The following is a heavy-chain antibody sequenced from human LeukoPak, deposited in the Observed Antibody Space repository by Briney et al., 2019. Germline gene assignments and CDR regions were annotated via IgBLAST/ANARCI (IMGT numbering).Heavy chain of an antibody. J-gene: IGHJ4*02. CDR2: ISGSGSST. CDR3: AKDDHGGSGWRDYFDY. V-gene: IGHV3-23*01. D-gene: IGHD6-19*01. Sequence: GGSLRLSSVASGLSFSRYAMSWVRQAPGKGLEWVSTISGSGSSTYYADSVKGRFTISRDSSKNTLYLQMNSLRAEDTAVYYCAKDDHGGSGWRDYFDYWGQGTLVTVSS. CDR1: GLSFSRYA.